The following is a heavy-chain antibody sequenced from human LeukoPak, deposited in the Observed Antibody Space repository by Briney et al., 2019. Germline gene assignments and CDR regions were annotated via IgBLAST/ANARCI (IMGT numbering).Heavy chain of an antibody. D-gene: IGHD2-2*02. J-gene: IGHJ6*03. CDR2: INHSGST. CDR3: AREYVVVVPAAIRYYYYYDMDV. V-gene: IGHV4-34*01. CDR1: GGSFSGYY. Sequence: SETLSLTCAVYGGSFSGYYWSWIRQPPGKGLEWIGEINHSGSTNYNPSLKSRVTISVDTSKNQFSLKLSSVTAADTAVYYCAREYVVVVPAAIRYYYYYDMDVWGKGTTVTVSS.